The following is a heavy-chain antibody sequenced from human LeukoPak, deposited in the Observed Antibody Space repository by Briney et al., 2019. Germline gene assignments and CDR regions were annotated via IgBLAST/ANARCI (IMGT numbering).Heavy chain of an antibody. Sequence: GSLRLSCGASGFTFDDYWMSWIRQPPGKGLEWIGEINKSGSTNYNPSLESRVTISVDTSNNQFSLRLSSVTAADTAVYYCAGWGLSETYLIFDYWGQGTLVSVSS. CDR2: INKSGST. CDR3: AGWGLSETYLIFDY. CDR1: GFTFDDYW. D-gene: IGHD3-10*01. V-gene: IGHV4-34*08. J-gene: IGHJ4*02.